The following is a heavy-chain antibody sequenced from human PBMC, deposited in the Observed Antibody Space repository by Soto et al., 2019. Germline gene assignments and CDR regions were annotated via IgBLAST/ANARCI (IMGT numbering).Heavy chain of an antibody. D-gene: IGHD2-2*01. V-gene: IGHV1-18*01. CDR1: GYTFNSAG. Sequence: GPGVKEPGASVRVSCKASGYTFNSAGLAWVRQAPGQGLEWMGWISVDNGDTKYAQKFQGRVTMTTDTSTTTAYKDLRGLKSDDTAVFYCARVQSLGYCRSASCYDVFDHCGQGTLVTVSS. J-gene: IGHJ4*02. CDR3: ARVQSLGYCRSASCYDVFDH. CDR2: ISVDNGDT.